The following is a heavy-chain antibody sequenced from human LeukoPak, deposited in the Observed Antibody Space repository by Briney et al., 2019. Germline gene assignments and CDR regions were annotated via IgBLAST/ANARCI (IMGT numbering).Heavy chain of an antibody. CDR1: GGTFSNYA. D-gene: IGHD6-13*01. CDR3: ATLPIAAADYYYYMDV. Sequence: SVKVSCKASGGTFSNYAITWVRQAPGQGLEWMGGVIPIFGTPNYAQKFQGRVTMTEDTSTDTAYMELSSLRSEDTAVYYCATLPIAAADYYYYMDVWGKGTTVTVSS. CDR2: VIPIFGTP. J-gene: IGHJ6*03. V-gene: IGHV1-69*06.